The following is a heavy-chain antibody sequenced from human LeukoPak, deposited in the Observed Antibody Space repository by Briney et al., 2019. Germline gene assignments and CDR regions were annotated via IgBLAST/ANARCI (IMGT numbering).Heavy chain of an antibody. V-gene: IGHV4-38-2*02. Sequence: SETLSLTRTVSGYSVSSGYYWGWIRQPPGKGLEWIGSIYHSGSTYYNPSLKSRVTISVDTSKNQFSLKLSSVTAADTAVYYCASLYGSGSYLEDNWFDPWGQGTLVTVSS. J-gene: IGHJ5*02. CDR1: GYSVSSGYY. CDR2: IYHSGST. CDR3: ASLYGSGSYLEDNWFDP. D-gene: IGHD3-10*01.